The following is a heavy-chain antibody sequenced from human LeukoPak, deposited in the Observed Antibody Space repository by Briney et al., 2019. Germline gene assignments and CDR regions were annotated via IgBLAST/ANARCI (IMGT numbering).Heavy chain of an antibody. V-gene: IGHV3-33*01. CDR3: AREASDAFDI. Sequence: GRSLRLSCAASGFTFSSYDMHWVRQAPGKGLEWVALIWYDGSKKNYADSVKGRFTISRDKSKNTLFLQMNSLRAEDTAVYYCAREASDAFDIWGQGTMVTVSS. CDR2: IWYDGSKK. J-gene: IGHJ3*02. CDR1: GFTFSSYD.